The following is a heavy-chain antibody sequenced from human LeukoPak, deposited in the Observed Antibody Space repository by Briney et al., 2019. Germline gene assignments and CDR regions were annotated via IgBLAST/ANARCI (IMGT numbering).Heavy chain of an antibody. V-gene: IGHV3-48*03. CDR1: GFTFSSYE. D-gene: IGHD1-26*01. Sequence: TGGSLRLSCAASGFTFSSYEMNWVRQAPGKGLEWVSYISSSGSTIYYADSVKGRFTISRDNAKNSLYLQMNSLRAEDTAVYYCAKAPFRRNSIVKASGRPYYFDYWGQGTLVTVSS. J-gene: IGHJ4*02. CDR2: ISSSGSTI. CDR3: AKAPFRRNSIVKASGRPYYFDY.